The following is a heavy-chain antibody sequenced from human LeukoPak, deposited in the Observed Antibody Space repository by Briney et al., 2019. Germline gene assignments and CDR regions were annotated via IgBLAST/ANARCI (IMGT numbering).Heavy chain of an antibody. D-gene: IGHD1-26*01. CDR2: ISYDGSNK. CDR1: GFTFSSYG. J-gene: IGHJ4*02. V-gene: IGHV3-30*18. Sequence: GGSLRLSCAASGFTFSSYGMHWVRQAPGKGLEWVALISYDGSNKYYADSVKGRFTISRDNSKNPLYLQMDSLRVEDTAVYYCAKAPVSGSRSPFDYWGQGTLVTVSS. CDR3: AKAPVSGSRSPFDY.